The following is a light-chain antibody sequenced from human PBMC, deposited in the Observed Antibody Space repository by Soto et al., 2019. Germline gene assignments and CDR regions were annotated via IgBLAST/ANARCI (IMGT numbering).Light chain of an antibody. CDR2: GAS. CDR1: RSIINW. J-gene: IGKJ1*01. CDR3: QQYGSSPRT. V-gene: IGKV3-20*01. Sequence: TQSPSTLSASVGDRVTITCRASRSIINWLAWYQQKPGQAPRLLIYGASSRATGIPDRFSGSGSGTDFTLTISRLEPEDYAVYYCQQYGSSPRTFGQGTKVDIK.